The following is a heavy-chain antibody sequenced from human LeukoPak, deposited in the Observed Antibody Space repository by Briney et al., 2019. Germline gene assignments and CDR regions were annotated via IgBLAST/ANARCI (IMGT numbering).Heavy chain of an antibody. V-gene: IGHV1-2*02. CDR2: IIPNSGGT. CDR3: ARDMATRVWAFDI. Sequence: GASVKVSCKATGGTFSSYAISWVRQAPGQGLEWMGGIIPNSGGTNYAQKFQGRVTMTRDTSISTAYMELSRLGSDDTAVYYCARDMATRVWAFDIWGQGTMVTVSS. CDR1: GGTFSSYA. D-gene: IGHD5-24*01. J-gene: IGHJ3*02.